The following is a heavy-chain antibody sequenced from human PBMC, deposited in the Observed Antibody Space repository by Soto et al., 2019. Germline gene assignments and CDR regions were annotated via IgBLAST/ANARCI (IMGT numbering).Heavy chain of an antibody. V-gene: IGHV1-69*01. CDR1: GGSFNRHT. CDR3: ARGPALRLGELSLSLVDFDY. D-gene: IGHD3-16*02. Sequence: QVQLVQSGAEVRKPGSSVRVSCKASGGSFNRHTISWVRQAPGQGLEWMGGIIPIFGTANHAQKFQGRVTIIADESTSTVYMELSSLRSDDTAIYYCARGPALRLGELSLSLVDFDYWGQGTLVTVSS. CDR2: IIPIFGTA. J-gene: IGHJ4*02.